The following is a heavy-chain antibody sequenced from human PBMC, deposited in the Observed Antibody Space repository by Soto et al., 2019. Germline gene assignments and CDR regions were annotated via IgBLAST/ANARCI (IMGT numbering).Heavy chain of an antibody. CDR2: IRSQVYRYAT. J-gene: IGHJ4*02. D-gene: IGHD2-21*01. V-gene: IGHV3-73*01. CDR1: GFTFNGSA. CDR3: MTQEGEPRRNF. Sequence: LRLSCAASGFTFNGSAIHWVRQPSGKGLEWVGRIRSQVYRYATTYAASTKGRFTISRDDSGITAFLQMSSLKSEDTAVYYCMTQEGEPRRNFWGQGTLVTVSS.